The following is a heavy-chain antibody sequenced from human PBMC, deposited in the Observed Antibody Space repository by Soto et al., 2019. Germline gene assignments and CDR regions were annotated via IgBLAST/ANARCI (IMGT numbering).Heavy chain of an antibody. CDR3: ARENYPGWFDP. Sequence: QVQLQESGPGLVKPSGTLSLTCAVSGGSISGSNWWSWVRQSPGKGLEWIGEIYHGGDTNYNPSLKSRVTLSVDKSNNQCSLKMISVTAADTAVYYCARENYPGWFDPWGQGTLVTVSS. V-gene: IGHV4-4*02. CDR2: IYHGGDT. D-gene: IGHD1-7*01. J-gene: IGHJ5*02. CDR1: GGSISGSNW.